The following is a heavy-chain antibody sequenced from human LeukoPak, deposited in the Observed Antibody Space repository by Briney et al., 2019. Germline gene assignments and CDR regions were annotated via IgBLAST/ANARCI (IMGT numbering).Heavy chain of an antibody. Sequence: GGSLRLSCAASGITLRSYDMHWVGQAPGKALEGVAVISYDGSNKDYADSVKGRFTISRDNSKNTLYLHMNSLRAEDTAVYYCALNLGRVATMTYLDYWGQGTLVTVSS. D-gene: IGHD5-12*01. CDR3: ALNLGRVATMTYLDY. J-gene: IGHJ4*02. V-gene: IGHV3-30-3*01. CDR1: GITLRSYD. CDR2: ISYDGSNK.